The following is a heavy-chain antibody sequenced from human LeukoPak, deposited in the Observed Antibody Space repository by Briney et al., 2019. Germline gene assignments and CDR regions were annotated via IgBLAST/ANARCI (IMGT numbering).Heavy chain of an antibody. J-gene: IGHJ5*02. V-gene: IGHV4-59*01. CDR1: GGSLSIYY. D-gene: IGHD4-17*01. Sequence: PSETLSLTCTVSGGSLSIYYWLWIRQPPGKGLEWIGYIYYSGNTNYNPSLKSRVTISVDTSKNQFSLKLNSVTAADTAVYYCARDYGDYANWFDPGGQGTLVTVSS. CDR3: ARDYGDYANWFDP. CDR2: IYYSGNT.